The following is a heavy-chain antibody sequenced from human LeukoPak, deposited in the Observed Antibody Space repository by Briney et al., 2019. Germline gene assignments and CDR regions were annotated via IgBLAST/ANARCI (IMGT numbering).Heavy chain of an antibody. D-gene: IGHD2/OR15-2a*01. CDR1: GGSISSYY. V-gene: IGHV4-34*01. J-gene: IGHJ6*02. CDR2: INHSGST. Sequence: SETLSLTCTVSGGSISSYYWSWIRQPPGKGLEWIGEINHSGSTNYNPSLKSRVTISVDTSKNQFSLKLSSVTAADTAVYYCARGNSNRPYYYYYGMDVWGQGTTVTVSS. CDR3: ARGNSNRPYYYYYGMDV.